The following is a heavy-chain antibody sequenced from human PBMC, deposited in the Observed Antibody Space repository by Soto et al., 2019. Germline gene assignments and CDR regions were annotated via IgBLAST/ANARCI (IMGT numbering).Heavy chain of an antibody. J-gene: IGHJ4*02. Sequence: GGSLRLSCAASGFTFNNYAMNWVRQAPGKWLEWVSAIRNSGGFTYYADSVKGRFTISRDNSKNTLYLHMNSLRAEDTALYYCAKDYFETKGPYFFDYWGQGTLVTVSS. CDR1: GFTFNNYA. CDR3: AKDYFETKGPYFFDY. CDR2: IRNSGGFT. V-gene: IGHV3-23*01. D-gene: IGHD1-26*01.